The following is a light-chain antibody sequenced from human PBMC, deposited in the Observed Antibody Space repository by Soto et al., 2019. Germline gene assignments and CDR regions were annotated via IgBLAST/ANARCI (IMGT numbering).Light chain of an antibody. Sequence: DIQMTQSPPTLSASVGDRVTITCRASQSISNWLAWYQQKPGKAPKLLVYDASSLKSGVPSRFSGSGSGTEFTLTIRSLQPDDFATYYCQQYNTYWTFGQGTKVDIK. V-gene: IGKV1-5*01. J-gene: IGKJ1*01. CDR3: QQYNTYWT. CDR2: DAS. CDR1: QSISNW.